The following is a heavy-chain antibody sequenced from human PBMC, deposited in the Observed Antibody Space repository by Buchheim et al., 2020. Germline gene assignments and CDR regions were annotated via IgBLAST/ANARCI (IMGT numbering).Heavy chain of an antibody. D-gene: IGHD4-23*01. CDR1: GGSISSGGYY. Sequence: QVQLQESGPGLVKPSQTLSLTCTVSGGSISSGGYYWTWIRQHPGKGLEWIGYIYYSGNTYYNPSLKSRVIISIDTSKNQFSLNLSSVTAADTAVYYCARGTVVTPSWFDPWGRGTL. V-gene: IGHV4-31*03. J-gene: IGHJ5*02. CDR3: ARGTVVTPSWFDP. CDR2: IYYSGNT.